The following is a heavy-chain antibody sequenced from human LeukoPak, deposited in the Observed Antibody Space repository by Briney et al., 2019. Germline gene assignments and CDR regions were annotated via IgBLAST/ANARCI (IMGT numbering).Heavy chain of an antibody. Sequence: SETLSLTCTVSGGSISSSSYYWGWIRQPPGKGLEWIGSIYYSGSTYYNPSLKSRVTISVDTSKNQFSLKLSSVTAADAAVYYCASLQSYYYGSGSFHYWGQGTLVTVSS. CDR2: IYYSGST. CDR1: GGSISSSSYY. CDR3: ASLQSYYYGSGSFHY. D-gene: IGHD3-10*01. V-gene: IGHV4-39*01. J-gene: IGHJ4*02.